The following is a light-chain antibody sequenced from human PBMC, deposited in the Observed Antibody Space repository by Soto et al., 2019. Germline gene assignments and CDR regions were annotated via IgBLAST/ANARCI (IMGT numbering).Light chain of an antibody. J-gene: IGLJ3*02. Sequence: QSVLTQPASVSGSPGQSITISCTGTSSDIGPYNSVSWYQQHPGKAPKLIIYDVSSRPSGISNRFSGSKSGNTASLTISGLQADDDATYYCSSYTSLSTEVFGGGTQLTVL. V-gene: IGLV2-14*03. CDR2: DVS. CDR3: SSYTSLSTEV. CDR1: SSDIGPYNS.